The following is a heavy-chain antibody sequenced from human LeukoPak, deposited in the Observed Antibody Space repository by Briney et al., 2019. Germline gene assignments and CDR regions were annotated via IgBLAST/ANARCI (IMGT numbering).Heavy chain of an antibody. Sequence: GGSLRLSCAASGFTFNIFGMHWVRQVPGNGLEWLAVLWADGNTAHYADSVKGRFTISRDNSQNTLYLQMNSLRAEDTALYYCAKDGLSYDGSTHVYYFQSLGQGTLVTVSS. D-gene: IGHD3-22*01. CDR2: LWADGNTA. CDR3: AKDGLSYDGSTHVYYFQS. J-gene: IGHJ4*02. CDR1: GFTFNIFG. V-gene: IGHV3-33*06.